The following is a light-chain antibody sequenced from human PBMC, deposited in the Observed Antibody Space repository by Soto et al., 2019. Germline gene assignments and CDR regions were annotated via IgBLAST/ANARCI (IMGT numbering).Light chain of an antibody. CDR1: SGSLS. Sequence: QSVLTQPPSASGTPGQRVTISCSASSGSLSVDWYQHLPGTAPKLLIYNNYQRPSGVPDRFSGSKSGTSASLVISGLQSEDDADYYCAGRDDRLSCLYVFGTGTKLTVL. CDR2: NNY. J-gene: IGLJ1*01. V-gene: IGLV1-44*01. CDR3: AGRDDRLSCLYV.